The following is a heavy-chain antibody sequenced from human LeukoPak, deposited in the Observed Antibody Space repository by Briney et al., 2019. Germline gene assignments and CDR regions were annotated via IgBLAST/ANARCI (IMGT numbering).Heavy chain of an antibody. Sequence: SETLSLTCTVSGYSISSGYFWGWILQPPGKGLAWIGSIYHSGSTYYNPSLKSRVTISVDTSKNQFSLKLSSVTAADTAVYYCARIRLGESYYFDYWGQGTLVTVSS. D-gene: IGHD3-16*01. CDR3: ARIRLGESYYFDY. CDR2: IYHSGST. J-gene: IGHJ4*02. CDR1: GYSISSGYF. V-gene: IGHV4-38-2*02.